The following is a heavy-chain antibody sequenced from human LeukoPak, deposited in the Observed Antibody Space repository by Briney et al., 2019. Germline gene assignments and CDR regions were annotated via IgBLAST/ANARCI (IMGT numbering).Heavy chain of an antibody. D-gene: IGHD6-6*01. J-gene: IGHJ3*02. CDR3: AREYSSSSGRAFDI. CDR1: GFTFSSYG. V-gene: IGHV3-33*01. Sequence: GGSLRLSCAASGFTFSSYGMHWVRQAPGKGLEWVAVIWYDGSNKYYADSVKGRFTISRDNSKNTLYLQMNSLRAEDTAVYYCAREYSSSSGRAFDIWGQGTVVTVSS. CDR2: IWYDGSNK.